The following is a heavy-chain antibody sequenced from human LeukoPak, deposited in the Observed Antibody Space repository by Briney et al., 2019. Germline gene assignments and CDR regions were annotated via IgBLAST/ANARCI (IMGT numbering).Heavy chain of an antibody. Sequence: GESLKISCKGSGYSFTSYWIGWVRQMPGKGLEWMGIIYPGDSDTRYSPSFQGPVTISADKSISTAYLQWSSLKASDTAMYYCARLVRSWGSGSYHYYGMDVWGKGTTVTVSS. V-gene: IGHV5-51*01. J-gene: IGHJ6*04. CDR2: IYPGDSDT. CDR1: GYSFTSYW. CDR3: ARLVRSWGSGSYHYYGMDV. D-gene: IGHD3-10*01.